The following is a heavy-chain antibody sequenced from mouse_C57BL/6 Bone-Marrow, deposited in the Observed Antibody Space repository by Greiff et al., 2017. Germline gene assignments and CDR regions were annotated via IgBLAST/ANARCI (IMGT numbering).Heavy chain of an antibody. CDR1: GFNIKDDY. V-gene: IGHV14-4*01. CDR2: IDPENGDT. J-gene: IGHJ1*03. D-gene: IGHD2-2*01. CDR3: TTWGYYWYFDV. Sequence: DVHLVESGAELVRPGASVKLSCTASGFNIKDDYMHWVKQRPEQGLEWIGWIDPENGDTEYASKFQGKATITADTSSNTAYLQLSSLTSEDTAVYYCTTWGYYWYFDVWGTGTTVTVSS.